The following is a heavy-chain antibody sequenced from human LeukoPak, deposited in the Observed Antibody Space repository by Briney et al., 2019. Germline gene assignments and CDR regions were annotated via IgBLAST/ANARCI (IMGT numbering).Heavy chain of an antibody. J-gene: IGHJ4*02. Sequence: ASVKVSCKASGYTFTGYYMHWVRQAPGQGLEWMRWINPNSGGINYAQKFQGRVTMTRDTSISTAYMELSRLRSDDTAVYYCARDRHRGYCSSTSCYDVYWGQGTLVTVSS. D-gene: IGHD2-2*01. CDR2: INPNSGGI. V-gene: IGHV1-2*02. CDR1: GYTFTGYY. CDR3: ARDRHRGYCSSTSCYDVY.